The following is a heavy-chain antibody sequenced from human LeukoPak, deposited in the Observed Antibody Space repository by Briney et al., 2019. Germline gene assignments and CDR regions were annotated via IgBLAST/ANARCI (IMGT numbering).Heavy chain of an antibody. CDR2: INHSGST. V-gene: IGHV4-34*01. CDR1: GYSFSGYY. CDR3: ARGRVTDGGTSNY. D-gene: IGHD4-23*01. J-gene: IGHJ4*02. Sequence: SETLSLTCAVSGYSFSGYYWSWIRQPPGKGLEWIGEINHSGSTNYNPSLKSRVTISVDTSKNQFSLKLSSVTAADTAVYYCARGRVTDGGTSNYWGQGTLVTVSS.